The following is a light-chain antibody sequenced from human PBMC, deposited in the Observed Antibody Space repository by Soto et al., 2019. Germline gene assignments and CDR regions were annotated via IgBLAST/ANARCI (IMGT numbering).Light chain of an antibody. V-gene: IGKV3-11*01. CDR3: QQRSIWPVT. CDR1: QSVSTY. Sequence: EIVLTQSPATLSLSPGDRVTLSCRASQSVSTYLAWYQQKPGQPPSLLIYDASNRAPGIPARFSGSGSGTDFTLTNSSLEPEDFAGYYCQQRSIWPVTCDQGTNVEI. J-gene: IGKJ1*01. CDR2: DAS.